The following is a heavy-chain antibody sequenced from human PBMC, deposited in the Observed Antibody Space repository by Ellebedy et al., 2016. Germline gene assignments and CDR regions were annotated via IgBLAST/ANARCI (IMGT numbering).Heavy chain of an antibody. D-gene: IGHD3-3*01. Sequence: SETLSLXXAVYGGSFSGYYWSWIRQPPGKGLEWIGEINHSGSTNYNPSLKSRVTISVDTSKNQFSLKLSSVTAADTAVYYCARHSGITIFGVVIIPNWFDPWGQGTLVTVSS. CDR1: GGSFSGYY. V-gene: IGHV4-34*01. CDR3: ARHSGITIFGVVIIPNWFDP. CDR2: INHSGST. J-gene: IGHJ5*02.